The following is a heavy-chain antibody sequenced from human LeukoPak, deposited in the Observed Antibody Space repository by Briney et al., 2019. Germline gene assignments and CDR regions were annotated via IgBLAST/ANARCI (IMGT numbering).Heavy chain of an antibody. CDR2: IIPIFGTA. Sequence: ASVKVSCKASGGTFSSYAISWVRQAPGQGLEWMGGIIPIFGTANYAQKFQGRVTITTDESTSTAYMELSSLRSEDTAVYYCARGSDYSNYLPYYYYMDVWGKGTTVTVSS. CDR3: ARGSDYSNYLPYYYYMDV. D-gene: IGHD4-11*01. J-gene: IGHJ6*03. CDR1: GGTFSSYA. V-gene: IGHV1-69*05.